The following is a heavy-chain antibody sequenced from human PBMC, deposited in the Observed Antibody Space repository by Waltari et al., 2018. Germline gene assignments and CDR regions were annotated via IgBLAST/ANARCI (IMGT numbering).Heavy chain of an antibody. CDR2: INPNSGGT. J-gene: IGHJ4*02. D-gene: IGHD6-19*01. Sequence: QVQLLQSGAEVKEPGASVKDSCTASGYTFSAYYIHWVRPAPGQGLEWMGRINPNSGGTNSAQKFQGRVTLTRDTSISTAYMELSRLTSDDPAVYYCARGYGSAWYAVGDCWGQGTLVTVSS. V-gene: IGHV1-2*06. CDR3: ARGYGSAWYAVGDC. CDR1: GYTFSAYY.